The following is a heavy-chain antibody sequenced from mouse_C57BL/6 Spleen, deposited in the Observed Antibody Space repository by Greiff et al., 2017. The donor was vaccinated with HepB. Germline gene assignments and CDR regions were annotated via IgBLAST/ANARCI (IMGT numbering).Heavy chain of an antibody. D-gene: IGHD1-1*01. CDR3: ARHSGTGDYFDY. CDR2: ISNGGGST. J-gene: IGHJ2*01. Sequence: EVKVVESGGGLVQPGGSLKLSCAASGFTFSDYYMYWVRQTPEKRLEWVAYISNGGGSTYYPDTVKGRFTISRDNAKNTLYLQMSRLKSEDTAMYYCARHSGTGDYFDYWGQGTTLTVSS. V-gene: IGHV5-12*01. CDR1: GFTFSDYY.